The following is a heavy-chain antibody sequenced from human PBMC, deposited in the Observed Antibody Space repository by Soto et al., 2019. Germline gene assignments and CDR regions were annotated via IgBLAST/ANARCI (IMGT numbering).Heavy chain of an antibody. Sequence: PGGSLRLSCAASGFTFSSYGMHWVRQAPGKGLEWVAVISYDGSNKYYADSVKGRFTISRDNSKNTLYLQMNSLRAEDTAVYYCANNREDTADYYYYYGMDVWGQGTTVTVSS. CDR1: GFTFSSYG. CDR3: ANNREDTADYYYYYGMDV. D-gene: IGHD1-26*01. CDR2: ISYDGSNK. J-gene: IGHJ6*02. V-gene: IGHV3-30*18.